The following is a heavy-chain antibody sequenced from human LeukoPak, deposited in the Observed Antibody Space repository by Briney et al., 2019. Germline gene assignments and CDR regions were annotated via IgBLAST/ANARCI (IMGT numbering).Heavy chain of an antibody. V-gene: IGHV4-30-2*02. Sequence: PSETLSLTCTVSGGSISSGGYYWSWIRQPPGKGLEWIGYIYHSGSTYYNPSLKSRVTISVDRSKNQFSLKLNSAAAADTAVYYCARLGPYYYDSSAYYRNAFDIWGRGTMVTVSS. CDR2: IYHSGST. CDR1: GGSISSGGYY. D-gene: IGHD3-22*01. J-gene: IGHJ3*02. CDR3: ARLGPYYYDSSAYYRNAFDI.